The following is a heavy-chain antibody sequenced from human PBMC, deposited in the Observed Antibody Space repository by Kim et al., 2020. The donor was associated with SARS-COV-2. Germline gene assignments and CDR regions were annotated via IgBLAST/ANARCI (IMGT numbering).Heavy chain of an antibody. V-gene: IGHV4-39*01. CDR1: GGSISSSSYY. CDR2: IYYSGST. Sequence: SETLSLTCTVSGGSISSSSYYWGWIRQPPGKGLEWIGSIYYSGSTYYNPSLKSRVTISVDTSKNQFSLKLSSVTAADTAVYYCARLETFNGGGIDYWGQGTLVTVSS. D-gene: IGHD3-16*01. CDR3: ARLETFNGGGIDY. J-gene: IGHJ4*02.